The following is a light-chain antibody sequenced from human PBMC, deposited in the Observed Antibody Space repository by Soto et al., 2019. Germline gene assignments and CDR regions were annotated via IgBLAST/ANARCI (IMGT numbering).Light chain of an antibody. CDR3: NSYTSRTRI. Sequence: QSALTQSASVSGSPGQSITISCTGTSSDVGAYNYVSWYQQHPGKAPKLMIYDVSYRPAGVSNRFSGSKSGNTASLTISGLQAEDEADYYCNSYTSRTRIFGTGTKVTVL. J-gene: IGLJ1*01. V-gene: IGLV2-14*03. CDR1: SSDVGAYNY. CDR2: DVS.